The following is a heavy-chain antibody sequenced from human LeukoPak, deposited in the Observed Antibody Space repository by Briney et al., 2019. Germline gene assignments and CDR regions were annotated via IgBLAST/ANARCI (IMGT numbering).Heavy chain of an antibody. J-gene: IGHJ5*02. CDR3: ARDQTILAAPERWFDP. D-gene: IGHD3-3*02. V-gene: IGHV4-59*01. Sequence: SETLSLTCTVSGGSISSYYWSWIRQPPGKGLEWIGYIYYSGSTNYNPSLKSRVTISVDTSKNQFSLKLSSVTAADTAVYYCARDQTILAAPERWFDPWGQGTLVTVSP. CDR1: GGSISSYY. CDR2: IYYSGST.